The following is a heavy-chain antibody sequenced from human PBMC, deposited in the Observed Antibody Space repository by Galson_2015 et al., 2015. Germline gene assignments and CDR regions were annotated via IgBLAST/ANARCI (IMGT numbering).Heavy chain of an antibody. CDR3: AKDGTDYYDSSGYYPLGY. CDR1: GLTFSGSA. CDR2: ISYDGSNK. J-gene: IGHJ4*02. V-gene: IGHV3-30*04. D-gene: IGHD3-22*01. Sequence: SLRLSCAASGLTFSGSAMHWVRQASGKGLEWVAVISYDGSNKYYADSVKGRFTISRDNSKNTLYLQMNSLRAEDTAVYYCAKDGTDYYDSSGYYPLGYWGQGTLVTVSS.